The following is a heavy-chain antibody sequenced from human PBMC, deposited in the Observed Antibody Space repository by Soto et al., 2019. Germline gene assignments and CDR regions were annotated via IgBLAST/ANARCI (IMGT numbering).Heavy chain of an antibody. CDR2: ISAYNGDT. J-gene: IGHJ6*02. CDR3: AREDDCSSTSCYSSYYYGMDV. V-gene: IGHV1-18*04. CDR1: GYTFTSYG. D-gene: IGHD2-2*02. Sequence: QVQLVQSGAEVKKPGASVKVSCKASGYTFTSYGISWVRQAPGQGLEWMGWISAYNGDTNYAQKLQGRVTMTTDTSTSTAYMELRSLRSDDTAVYYCAREDDCSSTSCYSSYYYGMDVWGQGTTVTVSS.